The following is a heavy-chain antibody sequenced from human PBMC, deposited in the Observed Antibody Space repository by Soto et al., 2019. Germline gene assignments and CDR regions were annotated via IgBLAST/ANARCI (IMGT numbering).Heavy chain of an antibody. CDR1: GGSISSGDYY. Sequence: QVQLQESGPGLVKPSQTLSLTCTVSGGSISSGDYYWSWIRQPPGKGPEWIAYVYYTGGSYYNPSLKSRATISVDTSKNQFSLKVSSVTATDTAVYYCARDYRSGYDNWGQGILVTVSS. D-gene: IGHD6-19*01. J-gene: IGHJ4*02. CDR2: VYYTGGS. CDR3: ARDYRSGYDN. V-gene: IGHV4-30-4*01.